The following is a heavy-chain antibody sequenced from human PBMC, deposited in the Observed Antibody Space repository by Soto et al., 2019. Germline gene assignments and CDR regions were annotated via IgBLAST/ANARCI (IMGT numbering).Heavy chain of an antibody. CDR1: GYTFTSYD. CDR2: MNPNSGNT. D-gene: IGHD2-2*01. J-gene: IGHJ6*03. V-gene: IGHV1-8*01. Sequence: QVQLVQSGAEVKKPGASVKVSCKASGYTFTSYDINWVRQATGQGLEWMGWMNPNSGNTGYAQKLQGRVTMTRNTSISTAYMELSSLRSEDTAVYYCARSQDIVVVPAATAYYYYYMDVWGKGTTVTVSS. CDR3: ARSQDIVVVPAATAYYYYYMDV.